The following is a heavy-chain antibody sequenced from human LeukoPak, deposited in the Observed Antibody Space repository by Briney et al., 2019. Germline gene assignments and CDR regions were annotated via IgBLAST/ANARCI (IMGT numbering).Heavy chain of an antibody. J-gene: IGHJ5*02. V-gene: IGHV4-38-2*02. CDR1: GYSISSGYY. CDR3: ARGTVTTLDWFDP. CDR2: MYHSGST. D-gene: IGHD4-17*01. Sequence: SETLSLTCTVSGYSISSGYYWGWIRQPPGEGLEWIGSMYHSGSTYYNPSLKSRVTISVDTSKNQFSLKLSSVTAADTAVYYCARGTVTTLDWFDPWGQGTLVIVSS.